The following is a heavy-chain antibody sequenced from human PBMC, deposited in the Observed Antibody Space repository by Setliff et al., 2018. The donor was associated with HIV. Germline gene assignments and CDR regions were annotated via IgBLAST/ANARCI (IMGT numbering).Heavy chain of an antibody. CDR3: AHRRGSSWEDY. D-gene: IGHD6-13*01. CDR1: GFSLYTRGVG. V-gene: IGHV2-5*02. J-gene: IGHJ4*02. CDR2: IYWDDYK. Sequence: GSGPTLVNPTQTLTVTCTFSGFSLYTRGVGVGWIRQPPGKAQEWLAVIYWDDYKHYSPSLKNRLTDTKDNSKNQVVLTMTNMDPVDTATYYCAHRRGSSWEDYWGQGTLVTVSS.